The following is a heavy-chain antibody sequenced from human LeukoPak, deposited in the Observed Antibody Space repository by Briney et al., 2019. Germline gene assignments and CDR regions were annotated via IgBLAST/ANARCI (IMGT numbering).Heavy chain of an antibody. J-gene: IGHJ4*02. Sequence: SETLSLTCTVSGYSISSGYYWGWIRQPPGKGLEWIGSIYHSGSTYYNPSLKSRVTISVDTSKNQFSLKLSSVTAADTAVYYCARNWEPYYFDYWGQGTLVTVSS. V-gene: IGHV4-38-2*02. D-gene: IGHD1-26*01. CDR2: IYHSGST. CDR3: ARNWEPYYFDY. CDR1: GYSISSGYY.